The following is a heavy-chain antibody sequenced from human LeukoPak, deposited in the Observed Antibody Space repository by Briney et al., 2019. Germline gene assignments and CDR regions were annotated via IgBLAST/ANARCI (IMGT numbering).Heavy chain of an antibody. Sequence: SGGSLGLSCAASGFTFDDYGMSWVRQAPGKGLEWVSGINWNGGSTGYADSVKGRFTISRDNAKKSLYLQMNSLRAEDTAFYYCARYSCSLGCHFDYWGQGTLVTVSS. CDR3: ARYSCSLGCHFDY. D-gene: IGHD2-15*01. J-gene: IGHJ4*02. V-gene: IGHV3-20*04. CDR1: GFTFDDYG. CDR2: INWNGGST.